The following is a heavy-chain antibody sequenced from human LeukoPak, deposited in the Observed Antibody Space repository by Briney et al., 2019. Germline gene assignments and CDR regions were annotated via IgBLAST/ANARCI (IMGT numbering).Heavy chain of an antibody. V-gene: IGHV3-30*02. D-gene: IGHD3-22*01. J-gene: IGHJ4*02. CDR1: GFTFNNYG. CDR3: AKDLSSYDNSAYNYLFDY. CDR2: IWYDADNK. Sequence: GRSLRLSSAASGFTFNNYGMHWVRQAPGKGLEWVAYIWYDADNKNYTDSVQGRFIISRDNSENTLHLQMNSLRAEDTAVYYCAKDLSSYDNSAYNYLFDYWGQGTLVTVSS.